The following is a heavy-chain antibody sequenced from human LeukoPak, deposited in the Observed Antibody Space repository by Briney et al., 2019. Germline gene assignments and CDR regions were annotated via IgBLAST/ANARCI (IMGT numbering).Heavy chain of an antibody. D-gene: IGHD3-9*01. CDR1: SGSISSGSYY. J-gene: IGHJ5*02. CDR2: IYTSGST. CDR3: ARALRDYDILTGLNP. V-gene: IGHV4-61*02. Sequence: SQTLSLTCTVSSGSISSGSYYWRWLRQPAGKGLEWIARIYTSGSTHYNPSLQIRFTISVAPSKNQCSMNLSTVTAADTAVYYCARALRDYDILTGLNPWGQGTLVTVSS.